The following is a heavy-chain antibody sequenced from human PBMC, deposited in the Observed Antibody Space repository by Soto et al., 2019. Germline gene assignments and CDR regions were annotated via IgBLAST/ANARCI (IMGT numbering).Heavy chain of an antibody. CDR3: ARGRGAAADYFDF. J-gene: IGHJ4*02. V-gene: IGHV3-11*06. CDR1: GFTFSDYY. Sequence: QVQLVESGGGLVKPGGSLRLSCAVSGFTFSDYYMTWIRQAPGKGLEWVSYISSSTSHTNYADSVKGRFTISRDNAKNSLFLQINSLRAEDTAVYYCARGRGAAADYFDFWGQGTXVTXSS. D-gene: IGHD6-13*01. CDR2: ISSSTSHT.